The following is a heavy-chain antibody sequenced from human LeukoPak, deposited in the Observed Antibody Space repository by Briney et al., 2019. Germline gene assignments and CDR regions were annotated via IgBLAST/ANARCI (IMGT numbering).Heavy chain of an antibody. J-gene: IGHJ4*02. CDR3: ARDPGGTWGFDY. Sequence: ASVKVSCKASGYTFTSHGLSWARQAPGQGLEWMGWISIYSGNTNYAQKFQDRISMTTDTSTNTAYMELRSLKSDDTAVYYCARDPGGTWGFDYWGQGALVTVSS. CDR1: GYTFTSHG. CDR2: ISIYSGNT. V-gene: IGHV1-18*01. D-gene: IGHD7-27*01.